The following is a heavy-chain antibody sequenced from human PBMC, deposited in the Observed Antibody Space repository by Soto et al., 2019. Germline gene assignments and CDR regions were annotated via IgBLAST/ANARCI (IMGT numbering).Heavy chain of an antibody. CDR2: MNPNSGNT. Sequence: ASVKVSCKASGYTFTSYDINWVRQATGQGLEWMGWMNPNSGNTGYAQKFQGRVTMTRNTSISTAYMELSSLRSEDTAVYYCARQPRRPSARYYDFWSGYSSAFDFDYWGQGTLVTVSS. CDR3: ARQPRRPSARYYDFWSGYSSAFDFDY. CDR1: GYTFTSYD. D-gene: IGHD3-3*01. V-gene: IGHV1-8*01. J-gene: IGHJ4*02.